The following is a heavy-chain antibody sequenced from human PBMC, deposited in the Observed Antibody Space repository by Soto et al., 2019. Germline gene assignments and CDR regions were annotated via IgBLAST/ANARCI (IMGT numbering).Heavy chain of an antibody. J-gene: IGHJ5*02. CDR2: IIPILGIA. V-gene: IGHV1-69*02. Sequence: QVQLVQSGAEVKKPGSSVKVSCKASGGTFSSYTISWVRQAPGQGLEWMVRIIPILGIANYAQKFQGRVTITADKSTSTSYMELSSLRAEDTAVYYCARAPGGVTTSWFDPWGQGTLVTVSS. CDR1: GGTFSSYT. D-gene: IGHD4-17*01. CDR3: ARAPGGVTTSWFDP.